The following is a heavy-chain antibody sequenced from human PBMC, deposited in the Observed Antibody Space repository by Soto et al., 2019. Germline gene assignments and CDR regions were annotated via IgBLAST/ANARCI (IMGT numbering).Heavy chain of an antibody. D-gene: IGHD3-10*01. CDR1: GGTFSSYA. CDR3: ARDAGLLWFGELLPTYYYYGMDV. V-gene: IGHV1-69*06. CDR2: IIPIFGAA. Sequence: SVKVSCKASGGTFSSYAISWVRQAPGQGLEWMGGIIPIFGAANYAQKFQGRVTITADKSTSTAYMELSSLRSEDTAVYYCARDAGLLWFGELLPTYYYYGMDVWGQGTTVTVSS. J-gene: IGHJ6*02.